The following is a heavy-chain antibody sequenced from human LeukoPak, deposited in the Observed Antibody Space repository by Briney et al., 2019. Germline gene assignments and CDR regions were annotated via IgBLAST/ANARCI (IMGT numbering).Heavy chain of an antibody. CDR2: TYTSGST. V-gene: IGHV4-4*07. CDR1: GGSISSYD. Sequence: SETLSLTCTVSGGSISSYDWSWIRQPAGKGLEWIGRTYTSGSTNYNPSLKSRVTMSVDMSKNQFSLKLSSVTAADTAVYYCASWYTYYDFWSGYYMDVWGKGTTVTVSS. D-gene: IGHD3-3*01. J-gene: IGHJ6*03. CDR3: ASWYTYYDFWSGYYMDV.